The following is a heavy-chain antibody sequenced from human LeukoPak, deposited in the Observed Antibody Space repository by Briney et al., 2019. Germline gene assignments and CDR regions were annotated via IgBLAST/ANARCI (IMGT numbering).Heavy chain of an antibody. V-gene: IGHV4-59*08. D-gene: IGHD3-9*01. Sequence: KPSETLSLTCTVSGGSISSYYWSWIRQPLGKGLEWIGYIYYSGSTNYNPSLKSRVTISVDTSKNQFSLKLSSVTAADTAVYYCARQYYDILTGYSPDAFDIWGQGTMVTVSS. CDR1: GGSISSYY. CDR3: ARQYYDILTGYSPDAFDI. CDR2: IYYSGST. J-gene: IGHJ3*02.